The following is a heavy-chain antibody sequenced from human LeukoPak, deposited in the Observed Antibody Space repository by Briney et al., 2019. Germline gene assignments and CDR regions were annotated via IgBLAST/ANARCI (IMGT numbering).Heavy chain of an antibody. CDR2: IYYSGST. D-gene: IGHD6-19*01. V-gene: IGHV4-59*12. CDR3: ARDDSGWYFDL. J-gene: IGHJ2*01. CDR1: GGSISSYY. Sequence: SETLSLTCTVSGGSISSYYWSWIRQPPGKGLEWIGYIYYSGSTNYNPSLKSRVTISVDTPKNQFSLKLSSVTAADTAVYYCARDDSGWYFDLWGRGTLVTVSS.